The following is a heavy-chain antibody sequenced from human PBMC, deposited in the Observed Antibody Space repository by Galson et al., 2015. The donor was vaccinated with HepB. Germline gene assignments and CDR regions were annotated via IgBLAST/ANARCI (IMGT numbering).Heavy chain of an antibody. V-gene: IGHV1-18*04. CDR2: ISAYNGNT. CDR3: ARGGTYSGSYSDLDY. J-gene: IGHJ4*02. D-gene: IGHD1-26*01. CDR1: GYTFTSYG. Sequence: QSGAEVKKPGESLRISCKASGYTFTSYGISWVRQAPGQGLEWMGWISAYNGNTNYAQKLQGRVTMTTDTSTSTAYMELRSLRSDDTAVYYCARGGTYSGSYSDLDYWGQGTLVTVSS.